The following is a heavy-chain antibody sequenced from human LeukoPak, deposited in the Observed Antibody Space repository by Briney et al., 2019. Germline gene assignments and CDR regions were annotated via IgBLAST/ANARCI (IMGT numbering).Heavy chain of an antibody. Sequence: GGALRLSCAASGFTLSSYWMHWVRQAPGRGLVWVSRINSDGSTTNYADSVQGRFSISRDKAKNTLYLQMNSLRDEDTAVYYCARGSSGYSTTWGQGTLVTVSS. CDR1: GFTLSSYW. V-gene: IGHV3-74*01. J-gene: IGHJ5*02. CDR3: ARGSSGYSTT. CDR2: INSDGSTT. D-gene: IGHD6-13*01.